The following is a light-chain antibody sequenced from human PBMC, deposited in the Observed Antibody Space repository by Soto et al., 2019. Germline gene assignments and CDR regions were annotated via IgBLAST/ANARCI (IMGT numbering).Light chain of an antibody. Sequence: IVMTQSPTTLSVSPGERATLSCRASQSVSTNLAWYQHKPGQAPRLLIYGASSRATGIPARFSGSGSGTEFILTISSLQSEDFAVYYCRQYNNWPPWTFGQGTKVEIK. CDR3: RQYNNWPPWT. CDR2: GAS. CDR1: QSVSTN. V-gene: IGKV3-15*01. J-gene: IGKJ1*01.